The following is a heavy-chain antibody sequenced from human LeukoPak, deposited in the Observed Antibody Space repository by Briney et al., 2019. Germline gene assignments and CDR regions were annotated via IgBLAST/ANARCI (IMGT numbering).Heavy chain of an antibody. J-gene: IGHJ4*02. D-gene: IGHD3-10*01. V-gene: IGHV4-34*01. CDR3: ATETGYGSGSYFDY. Sequence: SETLSLTCAVYGGSFSGYYWSWIRQPPGKGLEWIGEINHSGSTNYNPSLKSRVTISVDTSKNQFSLKLSSVTAADTAVYYCATETGYGSGSYFDYWGQGTLVTVSS. CDR2: INHSGST. CDR1: GGSFSGYY.